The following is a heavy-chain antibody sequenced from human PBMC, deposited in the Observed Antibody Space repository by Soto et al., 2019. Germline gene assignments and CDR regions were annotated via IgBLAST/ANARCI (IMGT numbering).Heavy chain of an antibody. Sequence: GGSLRLSCAASGFTFDNYAINWVRQAPGKGLEWVSYIHSRSSHIFYADSVKGRFTISRDNAKNSLYLQMNSLRDEDTAVYYCARDRSRDSIGDYWGQGTLVTVSS. CDR1: GFTFDNYA. J-gene: IGHJ4*02. D-gene: IGHD2-15*01. V-gene: IGHV3-48*02. CDR2: IHSRSSHI. CDR3: ARDRSRDSIGDY.